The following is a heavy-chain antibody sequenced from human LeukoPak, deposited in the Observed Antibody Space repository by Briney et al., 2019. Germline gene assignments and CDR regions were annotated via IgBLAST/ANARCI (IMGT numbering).Heavy chain of an antibody. V-gene: IGHV4-39*01. CDR2: IYYSGST. J-gene: IGHJ3*02. CDR3: ASLAAAASSGDDAFDI. D-gene: IGHD6-13*01. CDR1: GVSISSSSYY. Sequence: PSETLSLTCTGSGVSISSSSYYWGWIRQPPGKGLGLNGSIYYSGSTYYNPSLKSRVTISVDTSKNQFSLKLSSVTAADTAVYYCASLAAAASSGDDAFDIWGQGTMVTVSS.